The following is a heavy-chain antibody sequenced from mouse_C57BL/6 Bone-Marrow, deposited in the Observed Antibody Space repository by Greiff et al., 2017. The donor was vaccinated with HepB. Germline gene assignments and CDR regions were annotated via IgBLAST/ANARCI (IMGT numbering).Heavy chain of an antibody. V-gene: IGHV1-52*01. Sequence: QVQLQQPGAELVRPGSSVKLSCKASGYTFTSYWMHWVKQRPIQGLEWIGNIDPSDSETHYNQKFKDKATLTVDKSSSTAYMQLSSLTSEDSAVYYCARNSDYYGADFDVGGTGTTVTVSS. CDR1: GYTFTSYW. CDR3: ARNSDYYGADFDV. J-gene: IGHJ1*03. D-gene: IGHD1-1*01. CDR2: IDPSDSET.